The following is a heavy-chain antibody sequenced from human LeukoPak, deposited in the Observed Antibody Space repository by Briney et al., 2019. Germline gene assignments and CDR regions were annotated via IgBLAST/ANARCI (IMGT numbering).Heavy chain of an antibody. CDR1: GFTFNSYA. Sequence: GGSLRLSCAASGFTFNSYAMHWVRQAPGKGLEYISGISSNGGSTYYANSVKGRFTISRDNSKSTLFLQMGSLRAEDMAVYYCARGPGVTSYYYYYMDVWGKGTTVTISS. J-gene: IGHJ6*03. CDR3: ARGPGVTSYYYYYMDV. D-gene: IGHD2-21*02. CDR2: ISSNGGST. V-gene: IGHV3-64*01.